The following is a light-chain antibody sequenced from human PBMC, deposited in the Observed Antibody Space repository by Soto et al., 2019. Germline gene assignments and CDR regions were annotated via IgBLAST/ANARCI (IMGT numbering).Light chain of an antibody. CDR3: TSYAGSNLVV. Sequence: QSALTQPPSASGSPGQSVTISCTGTSSDVGAYKYVSWYQQHPGKAPKLMIYEVSKRPSGVPDRFSGSKSGNTASLTVSGLQAEDEAGYYCTSYAGSNLVVFGGGTKLTVL. CDR2: EVS. CDR1: SSDVGAYKY. V-gene: IGLV2-8*01. J-gene: IGLJ2*01.